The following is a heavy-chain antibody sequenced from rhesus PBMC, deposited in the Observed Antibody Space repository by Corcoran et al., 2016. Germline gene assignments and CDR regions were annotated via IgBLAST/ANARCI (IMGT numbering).Heavy chain of an antibody. CDR1: GFTFSDYY. CDR3: ARDTSGWYGY. CDR2: INKKANGYTK. Sequence: EVQLVEYGGGLAQPGGSLKVSCAASGFTFSDYYMDWVLQAPGKGLEGGGRINKKANGYTKEYASYGKGRCTISREDSKNTMYLQRSSLKTEDTAVYYCARDTSGWYGYWGQGVLVTVSS. J-gene: IGHJ4*01. V-gene: IGHV3-38*01. D-gene: IGHD6-31*01.